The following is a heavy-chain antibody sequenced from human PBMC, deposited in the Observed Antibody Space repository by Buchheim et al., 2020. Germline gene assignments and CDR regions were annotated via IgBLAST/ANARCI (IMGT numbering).Heavy chain of an antibody. J-gene: IGHJ4*02. CDR1: GFTFSSHS. CDR2: ISISGYTT. V-gene: IGHV3-48*02. Sequence: EVRVVESGGGWVQPGGSLRLSCAASGFTFSSHSMNWVRQAPGKGLEWVSYISISGYTTYYAASVRGRFTLSRDDATSSLYLQMNSLRDEDTAVYYRARDRYGYSYGAYYFDYWGQGTL. CDR3: ARDRYGYSYGAYYFDY. D-gene: IGHD5-18*01.